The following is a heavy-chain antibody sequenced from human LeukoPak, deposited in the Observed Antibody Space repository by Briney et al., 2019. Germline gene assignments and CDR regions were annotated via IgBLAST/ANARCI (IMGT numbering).Heavy chain of an antibody. CDR3: ARLRSRPGRDYDFWSGYHKTSYYYYGMDV. J-gene: IGHJ6*02. CDR1: GYTFTSYG. V-gene: IGHV1-18*01. Sequence: GASVKVSCKASGYTFTSYGISWVRQAPGQGLEWMGWISTYNGNTNYAQKLQGRVTMTTDTSTSTAYMELSSLRSEDTAVYYCARLRSRPGRDYDFWSGYHKTSYYYYGMDVWGQGTTVTVSS. CDR2: ISTYNGNT. D-gene: IGHD3-3*01.